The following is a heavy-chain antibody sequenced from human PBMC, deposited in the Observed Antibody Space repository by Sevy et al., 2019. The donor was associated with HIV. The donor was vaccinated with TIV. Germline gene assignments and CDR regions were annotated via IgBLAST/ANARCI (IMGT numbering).Heavy chain of an antibody. CDR2: TRQDGRET. D-gene: IGHD3-10*01. J-gene: IGHJ4*02. CDR1: GFSFSDYW. Sequence: GGSLRLSCEASGFSFSDYWMTWVRQAPGKGLEWVANTRQDGRETYYVDSVKGRFTVSRDNAKNSLWLQMSSLRAEDTAVYYCARGIFGSGSRLGLGYWGQGTLVTVSS. V-gene: IGHV3-7*03. CDR3: ARGIFGSGSRLGLGY.